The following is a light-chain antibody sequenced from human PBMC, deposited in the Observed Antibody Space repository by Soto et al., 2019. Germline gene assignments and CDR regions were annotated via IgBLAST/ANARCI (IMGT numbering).Light chain of an antibody. CDR1: QSVNSNY. Sequence: EIVMTQSPATLSVSPGERATLSCRASQSVNSNYLAWYQQKPGQAPRLLFSGASSRATGIPDRFSGSGSGTVFTLTISRLEPEDFAIYYCQQRSNWPTFGQGTKVDIK. CDR3: QQRSNWPT. CDR2: GAS. J-gene: IGKJ1*01. V-gene: IGKV3D-20*02.